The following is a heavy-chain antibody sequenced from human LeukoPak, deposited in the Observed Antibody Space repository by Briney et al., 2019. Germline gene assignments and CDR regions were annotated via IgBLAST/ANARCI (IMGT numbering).Heavy chain of an antibody. D-gene: IGHD3-10*02. V-gene: IGHV4-39*01. J-gene: IGHJ5*02. CDR1: GGSISSSSHY. Sequence: PSETLSLTCTVSGGSISSSSHYWGWIRQPPGKGPEWIGSIYYSGTTAYNPSLKSRVTISVDTSKNQFSLKLSSVTAADTAVYYCVRWQSGSMFHPPWGQGTLVTVSS. CDR2: IYYSGTT. CDR3: VRWQSGSMFHPP.